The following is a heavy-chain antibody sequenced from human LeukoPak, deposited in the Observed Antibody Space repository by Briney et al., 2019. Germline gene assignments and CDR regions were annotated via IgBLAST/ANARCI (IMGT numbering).Heavy chain of an antibody. CDR3: ARDLEQQLTPFQH. D-gene: IGHD6-13*01. CDR2: ISSSSYI. V-gene: IGHV3-21*01. CDR1: GFTFSSYS. J-gene: IGHJ1*01. Sequence: PGGSLRLSCAASGFTFSSYSMNWVRQAPGKGLEWVSSISSSSYIYYADSVKGRFTISRDNAKNSLYLQMNNLRAEDTAVYYCARDLEQQLTPFQHWGQGTLVTVSS.